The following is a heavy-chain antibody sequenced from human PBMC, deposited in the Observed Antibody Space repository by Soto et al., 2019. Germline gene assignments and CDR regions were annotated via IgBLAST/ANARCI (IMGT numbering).Heavy chain of an antibody. CDR2: ISGSGGST. D-gene: IGHD4-4*01. V-gene: IGHV3-23*01. CDR1: GFTFSSYA. J-gene: IGHJ4*02. CDR3: AKVTTVTPLCFDC. Sequence: EVQLLESGGGLVQPGGSLRLSCAASGFTFSSYAMSWVRQAPWKGLEWVSAISGSGGSTYYADSVKGRFTISRDNSKNTLYLPMNSLRAEDTAVYYCAKVTTVTPLCFDCWGQRTLVTVS.